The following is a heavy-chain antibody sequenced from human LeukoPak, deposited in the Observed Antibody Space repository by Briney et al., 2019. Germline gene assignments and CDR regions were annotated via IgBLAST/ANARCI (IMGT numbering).Heavy chain of an antibody. CDR3: ARLFQGVNILDY. J-gene: IGHJ4*02. D-gene: IGHD2/OR15-2a*01. CDR1: GYTFTSYV. V-gene: IGHV1-18*01. Sequence: GASVKVSCKASGYTFTSYVISWVRQAPGQGLEWMGWISAYNCNTNYAHNLQGRVTMTTDTSTNTAYMELRSLRSDDTAVYYCARLFQGVNILDYWGQGTLVTVSS. CDR2: ISAYNCNT.